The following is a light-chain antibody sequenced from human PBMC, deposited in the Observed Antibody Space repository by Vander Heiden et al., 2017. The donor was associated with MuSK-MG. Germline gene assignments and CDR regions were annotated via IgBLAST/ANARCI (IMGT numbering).Light chain of an antibody. V-gene: IGKV1-5*01. Sequence: GDRVTITCRASRSISSWLDWYQQKPANSPKLLIYDASMLQSGVPYRFSGSGSGTEFSLTSSRRQPDDFAHYYGQQYISYSTFGQGTKLDIK. J-gene: IGKJ2*01. CDR3: QQYISYST. CDR2: DAS. CDR1: RSISSW.